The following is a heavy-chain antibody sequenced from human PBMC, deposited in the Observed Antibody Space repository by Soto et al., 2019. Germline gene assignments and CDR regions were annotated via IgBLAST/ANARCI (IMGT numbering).Heavy chain of an antibody. CDR1: GGTFSSYT. CDR3: AKDTSSSPYYMDV. D-gene: IGHD6-13*01. Sequence: SVKVSCKASGGTFSSYTISWVRQAPGQGLEWMGRIIPILGIANYAQKFQGRVTMTRNTSISTAYMELSSLRSEDTAVYYCAKDTSSSPYYMDVWGKGTTVTVSS. V-gene: IGHV1-69*02. CDR2: IIPILGIA. J-gene: IGHJ6*03.